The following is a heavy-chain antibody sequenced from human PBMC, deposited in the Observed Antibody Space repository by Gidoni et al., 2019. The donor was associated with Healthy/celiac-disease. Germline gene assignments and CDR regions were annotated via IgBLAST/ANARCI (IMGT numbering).Heavy chain of an antibody. D-gene: IGHD4-17*01. CDR2: IYPGDSDT. Sequence: EVQLVQSGAEVKKPGESLKISCKGSGYSCTSYWIGWVRQMPGKGLEWMGIIYPGDSDTRYSPSFQGQVTISADKSISTAYLQWSSLKASDTAMYYCARRVYGDYFLSAFDIWGQGTMVTVSS. CDR3: ARRVYGDYFLSAFDI. J-gene: IGHJ3*02. CDR1: GYSCTSYW. V-gene: IGHV5-51*01.